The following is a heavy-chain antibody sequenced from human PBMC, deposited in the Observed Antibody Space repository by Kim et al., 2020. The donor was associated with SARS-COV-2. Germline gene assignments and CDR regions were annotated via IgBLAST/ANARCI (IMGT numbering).Heavy chain of an antibody. V-gene: IGHV3-11*05. CDR3: ARERRDSKYMSGMDV. Sequence: ADSMKGRFTISRDNAKSSVFQDMYSMTVEDTAVYYCARERRDSKYMSGMDVWGQGTTVTVSS. J-gene: IGHJ6*02. D-gene: IGHD4-4*01.